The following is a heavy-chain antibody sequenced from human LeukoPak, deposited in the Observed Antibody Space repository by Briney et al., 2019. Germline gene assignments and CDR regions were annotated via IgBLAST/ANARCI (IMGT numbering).Heavy chain of an antibody. CDR2: IRSNSDGGTA. V-gene: IGHV3-15*01. D-gene: IGHD5-24*01. Sequence: GGSLRLYCAASGFTFRNIWMTWVRQAPGKGLEWVVRIRSNSDGGTADYAAPVKGRFTISRDDSRTTLYLQLNSLKAEDAAVYYCTAATSVTTSWSWGQGTLAIVSS. CDR3: TAATSVTTSWS. J-gene: IGHJ4*02. CDR1: GFTFRNIW.